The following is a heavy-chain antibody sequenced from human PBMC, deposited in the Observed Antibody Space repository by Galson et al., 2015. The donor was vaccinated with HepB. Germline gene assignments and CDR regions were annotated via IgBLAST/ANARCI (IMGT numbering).Heavy chain of an antibody. V-gene: IGHV3-33*01. Sequence: SLRLSCAASGFTFSSYGMHWVRQAPGKGLEWVAVIWYDGSNKYYADSVKGRFTISRDNSKNTLYLQMNSLRAEDTAVYYCARDQPHDSSGSDAFDIWGQGTMVTVSS. J-gene: IGHJ3*02. D-gene: IGHD3-22*01. CDR1: GFTFSSYG. CDR3: ARDQPHDSSGSDAFDI. CDR2: IWYDGSNK.